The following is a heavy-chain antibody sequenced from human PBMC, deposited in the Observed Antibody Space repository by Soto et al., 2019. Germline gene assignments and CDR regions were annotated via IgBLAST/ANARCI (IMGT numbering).Heavy chain of an antibody. D-gene: IGHD3-3*02. J-gene: IGHJ4*02. CDR2: IYHTVST. CDR3: AQLAAEESASPCFTVFDS. V-gene: IGHV4-59*01. CDR1: GVSISSYC. Sequence: XASLSLTCAVSGVSISSYCWNWIRQPPGRGLEWIGYIYHTVSTRYHPSLNSRVTISIDTSKSHFSLNLTSVTAADTATYYCAQLAAEESASPCFTVFDSWGQGTQVTVSS.